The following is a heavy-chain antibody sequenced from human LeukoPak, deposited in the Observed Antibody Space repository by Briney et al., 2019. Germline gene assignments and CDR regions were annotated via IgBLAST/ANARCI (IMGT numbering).Heavy chain of an antibody. D-gene: IGHD2-8*01. CDR3: AKDEAVSPYNWFDP. CDR1: GFTFSSYG. V-gene: IGHV3-23*01. J-gene: IGHJ5*02. Sequence: PGGTLRLSCAASGFTFSSYGMSWVRQAPGKGLEWVSAISGSGGSTYYADSVKGRFTISRDNSKNTLYLQMNSLRAEDTAVYYCAKDEAVSPYNWFDPWGQGTLVTVSS. CDR2: ISGSGGST.